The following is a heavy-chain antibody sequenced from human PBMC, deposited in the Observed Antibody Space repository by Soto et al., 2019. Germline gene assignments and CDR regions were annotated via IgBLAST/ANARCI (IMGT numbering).Heavy chain of an antibody. CDR3: AKDFRKARIYYYGSESYDY. V-gene: IGHV3-23*01. J-gene: IGHJ4*02. CDR1: GFTFSSYA. D-gene: IGHD3-10*01. Sequence: GGSLRLSCAASGFTFSSYAMSWVRQAPGKGLEWVSAISGSGGSTYYADSVKGRFTISRDNSKNTLYLQMNSLRAEDTAVYYCAKDFRKARIYYYGSESYDYWGQGTLVTVSS. CDR2: ISGSGGST.